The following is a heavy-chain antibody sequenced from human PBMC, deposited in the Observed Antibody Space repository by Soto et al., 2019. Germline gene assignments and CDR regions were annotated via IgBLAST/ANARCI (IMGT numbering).Heavy chain of an antibody. V-gene: IGHV4-61*08. CDR2: IYYTGSA. D-gene: IGHD6-13*01. J-gene: IGHJ6*02. CDR3: GSIAASADYYGMDV. CDR1: GDSVTGGAYS. Sequence: PFETLSLTCTVSGDSVTGGAYSWTWMRQPPGKGLEWIGQIYYTGSADYNPSLKSRVTLSIDTSKNQFSLKLSSVTAADTAVYFCGSIAASADYYGMDVWGQGTTVTVSS.